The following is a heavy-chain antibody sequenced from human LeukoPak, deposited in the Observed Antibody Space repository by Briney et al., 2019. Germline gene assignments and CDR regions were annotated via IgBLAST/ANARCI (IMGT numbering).Heavy chain of an antibody. CDR2: ISAYNGNT. V-gene: IGHV1-18*01. Sequence: ASVKVSCKASGYTFTSYGISWVRQAPGQGLEWRGWISAYNGNTNYAQKLQGRVTMTTDTSTSTAYMELRSLRSDDTAVYYCARAHLLTVPAAIGWFDPWGQGTLVTVSS. D-gene: IGHD2-2*01. CDR3: ARAHLLTVPAAIGWFDP. J-gene: IGHJ5*02. CDR1: GYTFTSYG.